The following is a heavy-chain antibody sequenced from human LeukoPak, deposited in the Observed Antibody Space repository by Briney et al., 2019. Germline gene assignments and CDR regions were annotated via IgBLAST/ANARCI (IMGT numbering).Heavy chain of an antibody. V-gene: IGHV1-69*13. Sequence: ASVKVSCKASGGTFSSYAISWVRQAPGQGLEWMGGIIPIFGTANYAQKFQGRVTITADESTSTAYMELSSLRSEDTAVYYCARLLDYDILTGPGDYWGQGTLVIVSS. CDR2: IIPIFGTA. D-gene: IGHD3-9*01. CDR1: GGTFSSYA. CDR3: ARLLDYDILTGPGDY. J-gene: IGHJ4*02.